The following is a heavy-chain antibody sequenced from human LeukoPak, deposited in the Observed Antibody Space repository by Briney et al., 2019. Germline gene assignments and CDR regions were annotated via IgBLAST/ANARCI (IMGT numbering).Heavy chain of an antibody. D-gene: IGHD5-18*01. CDR2: ISYDGSNK. CDR3: ARPSSGYSYGYDFDY. V-gene: IGHV3-30*03. J-gene: IGHJ4*02. CDR1: GFTFSSYG. Sequence: GGSLRLSCAASGFTFSSYGMHWVRQAPGKGLEWVAVISYDGSNKYYADSVKGRFTISRDNSKNTLYLQMNSLRAGDTAVYYCARPSSGYSYGYDFDYWGQGTLVTVSS.